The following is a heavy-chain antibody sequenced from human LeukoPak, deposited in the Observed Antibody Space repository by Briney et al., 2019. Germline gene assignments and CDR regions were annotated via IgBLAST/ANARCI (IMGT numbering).Heavy chain of an antibody. CDR1: GFTFSSYG. Sequence: PGGSLRLSCAASGFTFSSYGMHWVRQAPGKGLEWVAVIWYGGSNKYYADSVKGRFTISRDNSENTLYLQMNSLRAEDTAVYYCAKDRRYYDSSGLLDYWGQGTLVTVSS. CDR2: IWYGGSNK. CDR3: AKDRRYYDSSGLLDY. J-gene: IGHJ4*02. D-gene: IGHD3-22*01. V-gene: IGHV3-30*02.